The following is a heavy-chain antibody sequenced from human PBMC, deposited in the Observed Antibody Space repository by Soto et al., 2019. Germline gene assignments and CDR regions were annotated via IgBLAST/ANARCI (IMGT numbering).Heavy chain of an antibody. V-gene: IGHV3-23*01. Sequence: PGGSLRLSCAASGFTFSSYAMSWVRQAPGKGLEWVSAISGSGGSTYYADSVKGRFTISRDNSKNTLYLQMNSLRAEDTAVYYCAKDRYISKRITIFGVALDAFDIWGQGTMVTVSS. CDR3: AKDRYISKRITIFGVALDAFDI. J-gene: IGHJ3*02. D-gene: IGHD3-3*01. CDR1: GFTFSSYA. CDR2: ISGSGGST.